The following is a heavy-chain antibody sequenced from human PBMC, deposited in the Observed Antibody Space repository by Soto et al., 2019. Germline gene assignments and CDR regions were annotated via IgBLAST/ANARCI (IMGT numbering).Heavy chain of an antibody. CDR2: INHSGST. CDR1: GGSFSGYY. CDR3: AATTGDYGDPVIDY. D-gene: IGHD4-17*01. J-gene: IGHJ4*02. V-gene: IGHV4-34*01. Sequence: SETLSLTCAVYGGSFSGYYWSWIRQPPGKGLEWIGEINHSGSTNYNPSLKSRVTISVDTSKNQFSLKLSSVTAADTAVYYCAATTGDYGDPVIDYWGQGTLVTVSS.